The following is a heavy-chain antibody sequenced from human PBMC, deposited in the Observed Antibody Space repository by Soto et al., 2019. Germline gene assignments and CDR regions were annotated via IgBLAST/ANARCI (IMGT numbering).Heavy chain of an antibody. J-gene: IGHJ4*02. CDR1: GFTLSSYA. V-gene: IGHV3-23*01. CDR3: AKDTPIAVPVDYFDY. D-gene: IGHD6-19*01. CDR2: ISGGGGST. Sequence: EVQLLESGGGLVQPGGSLRLSYTASGFTLSSYAMSWVRQAPGKGLEWVSGISGGGGSTYYADSVKGRFTISRDNSKNTLYLQLNSLRAEDTAVYYCAKDTPIAVPVDYFDYWGQGTLVTVSS.